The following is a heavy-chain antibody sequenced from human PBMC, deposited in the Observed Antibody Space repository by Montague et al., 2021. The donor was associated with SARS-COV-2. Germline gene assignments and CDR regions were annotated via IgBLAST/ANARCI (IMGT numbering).Heavy chain of an antibody. CDR2: INHGGAT. Sequence: SETLSPTCAVYGGSFTPYYWSWIRQPPGKGLEWIGEINHGGATNFNPALKSRVTMSVDTSKNQFSLTLTSVTAADTAIYFCARNSFRARFLDWSFYFTFWGQGSVVTVSS. J-gene: IGHJ4*02. CDR1: GGSFTPYY. V-gene: IGHV4-34*01. D-gene: IGHD3/OR15-3a*01. CDR3: ARNSFRARFLDWSFYFTF.